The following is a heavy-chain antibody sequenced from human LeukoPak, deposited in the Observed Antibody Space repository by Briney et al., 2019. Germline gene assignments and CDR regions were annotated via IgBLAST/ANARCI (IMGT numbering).Heavy chain of an antibody. CDR3: ARQGDLRWNSSGGSRRRGSPFDP. J-gene: IGHJ5*02. CDR1: GFTFSSYA. Sequence: GGSLRLSCAASGFTFSSYAMHWVRQAPGKGLEYVSAISSNGGSTYYANSVKGRFTISRDNSKNTLYLQMGSLRAEDMAVYYCARQGDLRWNSSGGSRRRGSPFDPWGQGTLVTVSS. CDR2: ISSNGGST. V-gene: IGHV3-64*01. D-gene: IGHD2-15*01.